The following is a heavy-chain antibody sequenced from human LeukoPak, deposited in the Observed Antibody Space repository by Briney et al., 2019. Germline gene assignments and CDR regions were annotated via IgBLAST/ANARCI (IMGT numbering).Heavy chain of an antibody. CDR3: ARAIYSGAWYGPDY. V-gene: IGHV3-21*01. J-gene: IGHJ4*02. D-gene: IGHD6-19*01. CDR2: ISSGTGSYI. CDR1: GFXFSSYS. Sequence: PGGSLRLSCDVSGFXFSSYSINWVRQAPGKGLEWISTISSGTGSYIYYADSVRGRFTISRDNAKNSLYLQMDSLRAEDTAVYYCARAIYSGAWYGPDYWGQGTLVTVSS.